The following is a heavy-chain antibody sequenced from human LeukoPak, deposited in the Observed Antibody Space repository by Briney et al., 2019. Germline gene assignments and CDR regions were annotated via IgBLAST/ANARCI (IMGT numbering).Heavy chain of an antibody. V-gene: IGHV4-59*01. CDR3: ARVRDRSGYFYDFDY. J-gene: IGHJ4*02. D-gene: IGHD3-22*01. CDR1: GGSINSYY. CDR2: IHYSGST. Sequence: PSETLSLTCTVSGGSINSYYWSWIRQPPGKGLEWIGYIHYSGSTNYNPSLKSRVTISVDTSKNQSSLKLSSVTAADTAVYYCARVRDRSGYFYDFDYWGQGTLVTVSS.